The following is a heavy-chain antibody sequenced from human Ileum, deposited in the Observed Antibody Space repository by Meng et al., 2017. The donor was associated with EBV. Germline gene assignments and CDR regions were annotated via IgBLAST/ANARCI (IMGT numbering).Heavy chain of an antibody. J-gene: IGHJ4*02. D-gene: IGHD6-13*01. Sequence: QVLLVLSGAVWKQPGASVKVSCKAPGFTFTYYVIQWVRQAPGQRPEWMGWIIVGTGRTEYSQNLQGRVTITWDTSASTAYMELSSLRSEDTAVYYCARDSVIAAGSYCDYWGQGALVTVSS. V-gene: IGHV1-3*01. CDR1: GFTFTYYV. CDR3: ARDSVIAAGSYCDY. CDR2: IIVGTGRT.